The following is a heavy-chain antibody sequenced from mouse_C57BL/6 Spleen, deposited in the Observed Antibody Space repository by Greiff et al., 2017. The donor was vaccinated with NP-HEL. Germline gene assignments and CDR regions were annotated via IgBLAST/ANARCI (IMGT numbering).Heavy chain of an antibody. V-gene: IGHV1-52*01. CDR1: GYTFTSYW. CDR2: IDPSDSET. J-gene: IGHJ3*01. CDR3: ARTSYDYDPAWFAY. Sequence: QVQLQQPGAELVRPGSSVKLSCKASGYTFTSYWMHWVKQRPIQGLEWIGNIDPSDSETHYNQKFKDKATLTVDKSSSTAYMQLSSLTSEDSAVYYCARTSYDYDPAWFAYGGQGTLVTVSA. D-gene: IGHD2-4*01.